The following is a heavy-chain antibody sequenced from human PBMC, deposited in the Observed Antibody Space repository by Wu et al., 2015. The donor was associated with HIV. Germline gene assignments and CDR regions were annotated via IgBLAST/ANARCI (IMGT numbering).Heavy chain of an antibody. CDR2: IYDSGNT. J-gene: IGHJ4*02. Sequence: QVQLQESGPGLVKPSQTLSLTCIVSGGSISSGDYYWSWIRQPPGKGLEWIGYIYDSGNTYYNPSLKSRITMSVDTSKNQFSLKLSSVTAADTAVYYCARDYRYDSRGFGFWGQGTLVTVSS. V-gene: IGHV4-30-4*08. CDR3: ARDYRYDSRGFGF. D-gene: IGHD3-22*01. CDR1: GGSISSGDYY.